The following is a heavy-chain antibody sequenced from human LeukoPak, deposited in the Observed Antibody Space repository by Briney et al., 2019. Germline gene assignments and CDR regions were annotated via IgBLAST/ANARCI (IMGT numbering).Heavy chain of an antibody. Sequence: SQTLSLTCAISGDSVSSNNAVWNWIRQSPSRGLEWLGKTYYRSKWNYDYAVSMKSRITINPDTSKNHFSLQLSSVAPEDTAVYYCARSVNSGCLDCWGQGVLVTVSS. D-gene: IGHD3-10*01. CDR3: ARSVNSGCLDC. J-gene: IGHJ4*02. CDR1: GDSVSSNNAV. CDR2: TYYRSKWNY. V-gene: IGHV6-1*01.